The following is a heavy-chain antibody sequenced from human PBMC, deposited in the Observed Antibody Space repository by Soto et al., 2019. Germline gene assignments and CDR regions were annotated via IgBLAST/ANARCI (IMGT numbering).Heavy chain of an antibody. Sequence: SSETLSLTCTVSGGSISSGGYYWSWIRQHPGKGLEWIGYIYYSGSTYYNPSLKSRVTISVDTSKNQFSLKLSSVTAADTAVYYCAREGGYCSGGSCYHDAFDIWGQGTMVTVSS. J-gene: IGHJ3*02. D-gene: IGHD2-15*01. V-gene: IGHV4-31*03. CDR3: AREGGYCSGGSCYHDAFDI. CDR1: GGSISSGGYY. CDR2: IYYSGST.